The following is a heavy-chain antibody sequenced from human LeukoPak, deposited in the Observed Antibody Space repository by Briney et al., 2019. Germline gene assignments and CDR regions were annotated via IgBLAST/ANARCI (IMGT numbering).Heavy chain of an antibody. D-gene: IGHD3-10*01. J-gene: IGHJ4*02. Sequence: SETLSLTCAVSGGPFSGYFWSWIRQSSGKGLEWIGEIHNSGTTNYNPSLNNRVTISEDTSKNQFYLNLSSVTDADAAVYYCARRYYYNLGSFPFDFWGQGTPVTVSS. CDR2: IHNSGTT. CDR1: GGPFSGYF. CDR3: ARRYYYNLGSFPFDF. V-gene: IGHV4-34*01.